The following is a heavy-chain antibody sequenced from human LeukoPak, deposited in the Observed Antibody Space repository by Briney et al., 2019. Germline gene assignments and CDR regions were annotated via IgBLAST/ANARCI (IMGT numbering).Heavy chain of an antibody. J-gene: IGHJ4*02. Sequence: GGSLRLSCAASGFTFSSYAMSWVRQAPGKGLEWVSAISGSGGSTYYADSVKGRFTISRDNSKNTLYLQMSSLRAEDTAVYYCANYPDYYDSSGYHGFDYWGQGTLVTVSS. CDR1: GFTFSSYA. CDR2: ISGSGGST. D-gene: IGHD3-22*01. V-gene: IGHV3-23*01. CDR3: ANYPDYYDSSGYHGFDY.